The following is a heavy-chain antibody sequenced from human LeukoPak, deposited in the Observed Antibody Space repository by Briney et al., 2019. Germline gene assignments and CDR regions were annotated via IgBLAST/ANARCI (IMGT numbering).Heavy chain of an antibody. CDR2: ISSSSSYI. D-gene: IGHD6-13*01. J-gene: IGHJ4*02. CDR3: ARGPKDSSSWYVDY. CDR1: GFTFSSYS. V-gene: IGHV3-21*01. Sequence: GGSLRLSCAASGFTFSSYSMNWVRQAPGKGLEWVSSISSSSSYIYYADSVKGRFTISRDNAKNSLYLQMNSLRAEDTAAYYCARGPKDSSSWYVDYWGQGTLVTVSS.